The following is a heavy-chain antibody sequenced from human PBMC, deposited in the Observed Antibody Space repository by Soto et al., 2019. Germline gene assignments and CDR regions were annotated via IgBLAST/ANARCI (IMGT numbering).Heavy chain of an antibody. CDR2: INHSGST. CDR1: GGSFSGYY. V-gene: IGHV4-34*01. J-gene: IGHJ3*02. D-gene: IGHD3-9*01. CDR3: ARGPNHFDWFYGRQRDDAFDI. Sequence: SSETLSLTCAVYGGSFSGYYWSWIRQPPGKGLEWIGEINHSGSTNYNPSLKSRVTISVDTSKNQFSLKLSSVTAADTAVYYCARGPNHFDWFYGRQRDDAFDIWGQGTMVTVSS.